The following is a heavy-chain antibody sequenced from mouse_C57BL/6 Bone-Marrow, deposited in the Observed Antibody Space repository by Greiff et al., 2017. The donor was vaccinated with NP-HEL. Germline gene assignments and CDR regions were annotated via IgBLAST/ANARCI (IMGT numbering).Heavy chain of an antibody. Sequence: VQLQQSGAELVRPGTSVKVSCKASGYAFTNYLIEWVKQRPGQGLEWIGVINPGSGGTNYNEKFKGKATLTADKSSSTAYMQLSSLTSEDSAVYFCARGDTVVGDYWGQGTTLTVSS. CDR2: INPGSGGT. CDR3: ARGDTVVGDY. V-gene: IGHV1-54*01. J-gene: IGHJ2*01. CDR1: GYAFTNYL. D-gene: IGHD1-1*01.